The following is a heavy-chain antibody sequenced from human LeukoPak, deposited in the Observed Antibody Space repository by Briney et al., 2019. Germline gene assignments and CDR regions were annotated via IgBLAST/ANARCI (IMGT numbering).Heavy chain of an antibody. CDR3: ARSKQGLLYDFWSGFDY. V-gene: IGHV4-34*01. J-gene: IGHJ4*02. D-gene: IGHD3-3*01. CDR2: INHSGST. CDR1: GGSFSGYY. Sequence: PSETLSLTCAVYGGSFSGYYWSWIRQPPGKGLEWIGEINHSGSTNYNPSLKSRVTISVDTSKNQFSLKLSSVTAADTAVYYCARSKQGLLYDFWSGFDYWGQGTLATVSS.